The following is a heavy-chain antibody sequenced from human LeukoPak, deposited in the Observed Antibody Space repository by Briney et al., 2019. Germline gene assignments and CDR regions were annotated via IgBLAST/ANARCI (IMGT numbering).Heavy chain of an antibody. Sequence: GGSLRLSCAASGFTFSSYEMNWVRQAPGKGLEWVSYISSSGSTIYYADSVKGRFTISRDNAKNSLYLQMNSLRAEDTAVYYCARERSSSWGGYWGQGTLVTVSS. CDR2: ISSSGSTI. CDR1: GFTFSSYE. J-gene: IGHJ4*02. CDR3: ARERSSSWGGY. V-gene: IGHV3-48*03. D-gene: IGHD6-13*01.